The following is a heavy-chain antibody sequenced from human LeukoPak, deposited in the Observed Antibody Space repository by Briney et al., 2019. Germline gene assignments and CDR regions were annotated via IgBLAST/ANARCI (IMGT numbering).Heavy chain of an antibody. CDR3: ASVGQLVYYDSSGLRYAVAFDT. CDR1: GATVTRYT. D-gene: IGHD3-22*01. CDR2: IIPILGIA. J-gene: IGHJ3*02. V-gene: IGHV1-69*02. Sequence: PVKVSCKASGATVTRYTISWWRQAPGQGGECRGRIIPILGIANYAQKFKGRVTITAAQDTSPGKIELSTLTSEDTAMYYCASVGQLVYYDSSGLRYAVAFDTWGQGTMVTVSS.